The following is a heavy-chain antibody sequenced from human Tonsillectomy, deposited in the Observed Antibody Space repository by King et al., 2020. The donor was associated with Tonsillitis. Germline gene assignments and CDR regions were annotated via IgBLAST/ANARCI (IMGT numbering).Heavy chain of an antibody. CDR1: GFTFSSYG. Sequence: VQLVESGGGVVQPGGSLRLSCAASGFTFSSYGMHWVRQAPGKGLEWVAFIRYDGSNKYYEDSVKGRFTISRDNSKNTLHLKMNSLRAEDTVVYYCAKELLAWEISFDYWGQGTLVTVSS. CDR3: AKELLAWEISFDY. D-gene: IGHD1-26*01. J-gene: IGHJ4*02. CDR2: IRYDGSNK. V-gene: IGHV3-30*02.